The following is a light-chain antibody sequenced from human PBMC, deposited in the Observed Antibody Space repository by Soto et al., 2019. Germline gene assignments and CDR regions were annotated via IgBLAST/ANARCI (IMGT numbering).Light chain of an antibody. CDR1: SSNIGNNY. CDR3: ATWDGRLPGEV. V-gene: IGLV1-51*01. J-gene: IGLJ2*01. CDR2: DNN. Sequence: QSVLTQSPSVSAAPGQKVTISCSGSSSNIGNNYVSWYQQLPGTAPKLLIYDNNKRPSGIPDRFSGSKSGTSGTLDITGLQTGDEADYYCATWDGRLPGEVFGGGTKVNVL.